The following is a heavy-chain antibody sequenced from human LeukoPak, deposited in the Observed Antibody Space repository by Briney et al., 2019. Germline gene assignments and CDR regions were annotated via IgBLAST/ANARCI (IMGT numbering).Heavy chain of an antibody. CDR3: ARGYCSSTSCYLYPFYFDY. CDR1: GYSISSGYY. CDR2: IYYSGST. Sequence: PSETLSLTCAVSGYSISSGYYWGWIRQPPGKGLEWIGSIYYSGSTYYNPSLKSRVTISVDTSKNQFSLKLSSVTAADTAVYYCARGYCSSTSCYLYPFYFDYWGQGTLVTVSS. D-gene: IGHD2-2*01. V-gene: IGHV4-38-2*01. J-gene: IGHJ4*02.